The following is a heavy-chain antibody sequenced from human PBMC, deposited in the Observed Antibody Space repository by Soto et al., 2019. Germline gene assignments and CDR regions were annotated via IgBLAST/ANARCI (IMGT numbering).Heavy chain of an antibody. Sequence: PGGSLRLSCAASVFTFSYYSMTWVRQAPGRGLEWVSSISSSTTYISYSDSVRGRFTISRDNAKNALYLQMNSLRAEDTAVYYCARDPVGVDSTFYFDSWGQGSLVTVS. V-gene: IGHV3-21*01. J-gene: IGHJ4*02. CDR1: VFTFSYYS. CDR2: ISSSTTYI. CDR3: ARDPVGVDSTFYFDS. D-gene: IGHD2-21*01.